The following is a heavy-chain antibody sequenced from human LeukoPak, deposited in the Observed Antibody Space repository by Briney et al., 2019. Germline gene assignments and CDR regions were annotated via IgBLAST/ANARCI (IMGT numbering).Heavy chain of an antibody. CDR2: ISAYNGNT. J-gene: IGHJ4*02. CDR1: GYTFTSYG. D-gene: IGHD6-6*01. V-gene: IGHV1-18*01. CDR3: ARDATLPSIVYFDY. Sequence: ASVKVSCKASGYTFTSYGISWVRQAPGQGLEWMGWISAYNGNTNYAQKLQGRVTMTTDTSTSTAYMELRSLRSDDTAVYYCARDATLPSIVYFDYWGQGTLVTVFS.